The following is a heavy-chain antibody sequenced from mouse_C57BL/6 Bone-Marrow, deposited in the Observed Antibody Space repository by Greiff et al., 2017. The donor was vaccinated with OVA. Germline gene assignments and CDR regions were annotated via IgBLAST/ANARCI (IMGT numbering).Heavy chain of an antibody. CDR3: ARGRAY. J-gene: IGHJ3*01. CDR1: GYTFTDYY. Sequence: LQESGAELVRPGASVKLSCKASGYTFTDYYINWVKQRPGQGLEWIARIYPGSGNTYYNEKFKGKATLTAEKSSSTAYMQLSSLTSEDSAVYFCARGRAYWGQGTLVTVSA. CDR2: IYPGSGNT. V-gene: IGHV1-76*01.